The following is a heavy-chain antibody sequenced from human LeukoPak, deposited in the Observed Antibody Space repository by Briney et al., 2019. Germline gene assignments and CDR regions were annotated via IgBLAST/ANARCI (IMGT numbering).Heavy chain of an antibody. J-gene: IGHJ4*02. D-gene: IGHD3-22*01. Sequence: PGGSLRLSCAASGFTFSSYAMSWVRQAPGKGLEWVSAISGSGGSTYYADSVKGRFTISRDNSKNTLYLQMNSLRAEDTAVYYCAKDVSYYDSSGSIPDYFDYWGQGTLVTVSS. CDR1: GFTFSSYA. V-gene: IGHV3-23*01. CDR2: ISGSGGST. CDR3: AKDVSYYDSSGSIPDYFDY.